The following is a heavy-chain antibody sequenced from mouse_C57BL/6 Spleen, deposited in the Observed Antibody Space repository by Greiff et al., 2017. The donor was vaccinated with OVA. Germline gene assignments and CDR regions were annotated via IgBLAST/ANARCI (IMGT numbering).Heavy chain of an antibody. CDR3: AREDYYGSSYRYFDV. J-gene: IGHJ1*03. CDR2: IYPRDGST. Sequence: QVQLKQSGPELVKPGASVKLSCKASGYTFTSYDINWVKQRPGQGLEWIGWIYPRDGSTKYNEKFKGKATLTVDTSSSTAYMELHSLTSEDSAVYFCAREDYYGSSYRYFDVWGTGTTVTVSS. V-gene: IGHV1-85*01. CDR1: GYTFTSYD. D-gene: IGHD1-1*01.